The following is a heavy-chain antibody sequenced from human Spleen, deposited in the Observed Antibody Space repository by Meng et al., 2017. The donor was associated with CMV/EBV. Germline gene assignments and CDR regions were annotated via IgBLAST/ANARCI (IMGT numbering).Heavy chain of an antibody. CDR2: IYSGGTT. CDR3: AGLGDCSSTSCPSLYYYYGMDV. CDR1: GFTFSSYA. V-gene: IGHV3-53*01. Sequence: GESLKISCAASGFTFSSYAMNWVRQAPGKGLEWVSVIYSGGTTSYADSVKGRFTISRDNSKNTLYLQMNSLRAEDTAVYYCAGLGDCSSTSCPSLYYYYGMDVWGQGTTVTVSS. J-gene: IGHJ6*02. D-gene: IGHD2-2*01.